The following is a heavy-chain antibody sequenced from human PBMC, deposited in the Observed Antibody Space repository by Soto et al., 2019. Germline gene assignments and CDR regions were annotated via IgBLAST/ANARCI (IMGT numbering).Heavy chain of an antibody. CDR1: GGSISSGGYS. J-gene: IGHJ5*02. CDR2: IYHSGST. Sequence: PSETLSLTCAVSGGSISSGGYSWSWIRQPPGKGLEWIGYIYHSGSTYYNPSLKSRVTISVDRSKNQFSLKLSSVTAADTAVYYCARAGTGEYSGYDVAGPSWFDPWGQEPRVTVS. V-gene: IGHV4-30-2*01. D-gene: IGHD5-12*01. CDR3: ARAGTGEYSGYDVAGPSWFDP.